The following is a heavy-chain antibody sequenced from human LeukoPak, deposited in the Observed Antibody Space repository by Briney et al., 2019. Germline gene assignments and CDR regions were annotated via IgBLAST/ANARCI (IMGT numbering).Heavy chain of an antibody. CDR1: GGTFSSYA. D-gene: IGHD1-26*01. Sequence: ASVKVSCKASGGTFSSYAISWVRQAPGQGLEWMGRIIPILGIANYAQKFQGRVTITADKSTSTAYMELSSLRSEDTAVYYCAREVESGSYSFGYWGQGTLVTVSS. J-gene: IGHJ4*02. CDR2: IIPILGIA. V-gene: IGHV1-69*04. CDR3: AREVESGSYSFGY.